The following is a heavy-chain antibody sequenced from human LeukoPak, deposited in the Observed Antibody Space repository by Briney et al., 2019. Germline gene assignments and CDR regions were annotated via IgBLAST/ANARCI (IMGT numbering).Heavy chain of an antibody. D-gene: IGHD3-22*01. V-gene: IGHV1-18*01. J-gene: IGHJ4*02. Sequence: GSVNVSCKASGYTFTSYGISWVRQAPGQGLEWMGWISAYNGNTNYAQKLQGRVTMTTDTSTSTAYMELRSLRSDDTAVYYCARQDYYDSSGVFDYWGQGTLVTVSS. CDR3: ARQDYYDSSGVFDY. CDR1: GYTFTSYG. CDR2: ISAYNGNT.